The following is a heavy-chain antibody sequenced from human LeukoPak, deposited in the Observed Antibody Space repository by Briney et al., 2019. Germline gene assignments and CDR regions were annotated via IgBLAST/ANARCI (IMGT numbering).Heavy chain of an antibody. V-gene: IGHV4-59*12. J-gene: IGHJ5*02. CDR2: IYYSGST. Sequence: SETLSLTCTVSGGSISSYYWSWIRQPPGKGLEWIGYIYYSGSTNYNPSLKSRVTISVDTSKNQFSLKLSSVTAADTAVYYCASGPGIAAVNWFDPWGQGTLVTVSS. CDR3: ASGPGIAAVNWFDP. CDR1: GGSISSYY. D-gene: IGHD6-13*01.